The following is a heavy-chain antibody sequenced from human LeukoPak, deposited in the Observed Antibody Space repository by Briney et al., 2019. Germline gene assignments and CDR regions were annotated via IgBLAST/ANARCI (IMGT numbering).Heavy chain of an antibody. Sequence: ASVKVSCKASGDTFSGYYIHWVRQAPGQGLEWMGWINPNSGDTNYAQNFQGRVTMTSDTFISTVYMELSSLRSDDTAVYYCAGTFHYYYMDVWGKGTTVTVSS. CDR2: INPNSGDT. CDR3: AGTFHYYYMDV. D-gene: IGHD2/OR15-2a*01. CDR1: GDTFSGYY. J-gene: IGHJ6*03. V-gene: IGHV1-2*02.